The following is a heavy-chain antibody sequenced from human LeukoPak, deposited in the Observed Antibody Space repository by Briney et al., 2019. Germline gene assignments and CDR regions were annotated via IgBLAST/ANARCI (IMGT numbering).Heavy chain of an antibody. Sequence: GGSLRLSCAASGLRFSNEWMNWVRQTPEKGLEWVSYISSSSSTIYYADSVKGRFTISRDNAKNSLYLQMNSLRAEDTAVYYCAELGITMIGGVWGKGTTVTISS. J-gene: IGHJ6*04. CDR1: GLRFSNEW. CDR2: ISSSSSTI. D-gene: IGHD3-10*02. CDR3: AELGITMIGGV. V-gene: IGHV3-48*04.